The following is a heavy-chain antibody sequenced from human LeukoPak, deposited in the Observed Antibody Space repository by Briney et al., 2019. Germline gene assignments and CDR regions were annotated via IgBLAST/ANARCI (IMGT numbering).Heavy chain of an antibody. Sequence: GESLKISCQGSGYSFTSYWIGWVRQMPGKGLEWMGIIYPGDSDTRYSPSFQGQVTISADKSISTAYLQWSSLKASDTAMYYCARPSNYIPVASYFDYWGQGTLVTVSS. CDR2: IYPGDSDT. J-gene: IGHJ4*02. V-gene: IGHV5-51*01. CDR3: ARPSNYIPVASYFDY. CDR1: GYSFTSYW. D-gene: IGHD5-12*01.